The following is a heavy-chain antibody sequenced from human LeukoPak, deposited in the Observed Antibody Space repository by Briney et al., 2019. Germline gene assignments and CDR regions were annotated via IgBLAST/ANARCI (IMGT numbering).Heavy chain of an antibody. CDR3: AKLDIVVVPAAPDY. V-gene: IGHV3-23*01. Sequence: PGGSLRLSCAASGSTFSSYAMSWVRQAPGKGLEWVSAISGSGGSTYYADSVKGRFTISRDNSKNTLYLQMNSLRAEDTAVYYCAKLDIVVVPAAPDYWGQGTLVTVSS. CDR1: GSTFSSYA. D-gene: IGHD2-2*01. CDR2: ISGSGGST. J-gene: IGHJ4*02.